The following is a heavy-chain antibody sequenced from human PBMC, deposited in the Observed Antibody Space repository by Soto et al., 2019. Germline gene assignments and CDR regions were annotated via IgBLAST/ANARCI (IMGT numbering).Heavy chain of an antibody. Sequence: SETLSLTCAVSGGSISSSNWWSWVRQPPGKGLEWIGEIYHSGSTNYNPSLKSRVTISVDKSKNQFSLKLSSVTAADTAVYYCARAMYSSSWYLFWWFDPWGQGTLVTVSS. CDR3: ARAMYSSSWYLFWWFDP. J-gene: IGHJ5*02. V-gene: IGHV4-4*02. CDR2: IYHSGST. D-gene: IGHD6-13*01. CDR1: GGSISSSNW.